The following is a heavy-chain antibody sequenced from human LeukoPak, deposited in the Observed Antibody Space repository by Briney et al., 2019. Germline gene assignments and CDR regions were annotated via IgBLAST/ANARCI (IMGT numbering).Heavy chain of an antibody. Sequence: KTSETLSLTCTVSGGSISSYYWSWIRQPPGKGLEWIGRIYTSGSTNYNPSLKSRVTISVDTSKNQFSLKLSSVTAADTAVYYCARVAEFCSSTSCYTYYYYYYMDVWGKGTTVTVSS. V-gene: IGHV4-4*08. CDR2: IYTSGST. J-gene: IGHJ6*03. D-gene: IGHD2-2*02. CDR1: GGSISSYY. CDR3: ARVAEFCSSTSCYTYYYYYYMDV.